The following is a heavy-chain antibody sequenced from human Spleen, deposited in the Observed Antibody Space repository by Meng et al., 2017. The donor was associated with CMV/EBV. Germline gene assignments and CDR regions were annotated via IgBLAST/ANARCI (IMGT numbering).Heavy chain of an antibody. V-gene: IGHV4-59*10. CDR3: AREGSYGDFDY. CDR2: IYTSGST. CDR1: GGSFSGYY. J-gene: IGHJ4*02. D-gene: IGHD5-18*01. Sequence: QVQLQQWCAVLLKPSGTLSLTCAVYGGSFSGYYWSWIRQPPGKGLEWIGRIYTSGSTNNNPSLKSRVTMSVDTSKNQFSLKLSSVTAADTAVYYCAREGSYGDFDYWGQGTLVTVSS.